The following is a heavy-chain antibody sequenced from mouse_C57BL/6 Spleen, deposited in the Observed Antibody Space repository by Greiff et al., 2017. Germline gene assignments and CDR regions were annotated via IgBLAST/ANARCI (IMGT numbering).Heavy chain of an antibody. Sequence: VQLQQSGAELVRPGASVKLSCTASGFNIKDYYMHWVKQRPEQGLEWIGRIDPEDGDTEYAPKFQGKATMTADTASNTSYLQLSNLTSEDTAVYYCTTTRFITTVVDYAMDYWGQGTSVTVSS. CDR1: GFNIKDYY. V-gene: IGHV14-1*01. CDR2: IDPEDGDT. CDR3: TTTRFITTVVDYAMDY. J-gene: IGHJ4*01. D-gene: IGHD1-1*01.